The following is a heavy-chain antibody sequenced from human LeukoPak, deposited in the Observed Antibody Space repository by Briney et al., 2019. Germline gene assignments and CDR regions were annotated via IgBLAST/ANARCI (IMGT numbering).Heavy chain of an antibody. CDR2: ISYDGSNK. V-gene: IGHV3-30*18. J-gene: IGHJ4*02. D-gene: IGHD3-10*01. CDR1: GFTFSSYG. Sequence: GGSLRLSCAASGFTFSSYGMHWVRQAPGKGLEWVAVISYDGSNKYYADSVKGRFTISRDNSKNTLYLQMNSLRAEDTAVYYCAKGGRDYYGSGSYYTYWGQGTLVTVSS. CDR3: AKGGRDYYGSGSYYTY.